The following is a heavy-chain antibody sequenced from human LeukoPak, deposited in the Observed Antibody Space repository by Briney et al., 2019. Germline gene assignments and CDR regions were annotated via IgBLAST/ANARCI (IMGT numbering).Heavy chain of an antibody. V-gene: IGHV5-51*03. J-gene: IGHJ5*02. Sequence: GESLKISCKGIGYSFTSYWIGWVRQMPGEGMEWMGVIYPGDSRTRYNPSFQGQVTISVDKSINTAYLQWVSLKASDTAMYYCACREFTSTWSYPWGQGTLVTVSS. CDR1: GYSFTSYW. CDR3: ACREFTSTWSYP. D-gene: IGHD2-2*01. CDR2: IYPGDSRT.